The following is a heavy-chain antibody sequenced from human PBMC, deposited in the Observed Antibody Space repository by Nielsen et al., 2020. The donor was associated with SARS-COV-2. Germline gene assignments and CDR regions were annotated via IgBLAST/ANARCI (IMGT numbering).Heavy chain of an antibody. CDR2: IYPGDSDT. CDR1: GYRFTSYW. D-gene: IGHD3-10*01. Sequence: GESPKISCKGSGYRFTSYWIGWVRQMPGKGLEWMGIIYPGDSDTRYSPSFEGQVTISADESISTTYLQWRSLKASDTAVYYCAREGRDDSGTERHGMDVWGRGTTVTVSS. CDR3: AREGRDDSGTERHGMDV. J-gene: IGHJ6*02. V-gene: IGHV5-51*01.